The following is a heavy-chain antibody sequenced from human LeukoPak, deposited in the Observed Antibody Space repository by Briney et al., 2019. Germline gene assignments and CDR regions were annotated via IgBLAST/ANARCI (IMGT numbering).Heavy chain of an antibody. Sequence: GGSLRLSCAASGFTFSSYWMHWVRQAPGKGLVWVSRINSDGSSTSYADSVKGRFTISRDNAKNTLYLQMNSLRAEDTAVYYCARTDYDILTSYYKLFDYWGQGTLVTVSS. CDR1: GFTFSSYW. D-gene: IGHD3-9*01. V-gene: IGHV3-74*01. CDR3: ARTDYDILTSYYKLFDY. CDR2: INSDGSST. J-gene: IGHJ4*02.